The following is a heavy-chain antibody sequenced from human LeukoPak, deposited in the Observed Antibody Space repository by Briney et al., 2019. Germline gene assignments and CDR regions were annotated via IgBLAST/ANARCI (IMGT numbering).Heavy chain of an antibody. J-gene: IGHJ4*02. D-gene: IGHD1-26*01. CDR3: VRRLSGSFSDY. CDR2: ILYSGST. CDR1: GGSISSSSYH. V-gene: IGHV4-39*01. Sequence: PSETLSLTCTVSGGSISSSSYHWGWIRQPPGKGLEWIGTILYSGSTSCNPSLKSRVTISVDTSKNQFSLKLSSVTAADTAVYYCVRRLSGSFSDYWGQGILVTVSS.